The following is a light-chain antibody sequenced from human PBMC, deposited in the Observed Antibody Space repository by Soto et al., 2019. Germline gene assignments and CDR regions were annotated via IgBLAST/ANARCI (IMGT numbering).Light chain of an antibody. CDR1: KLGDKY. Sequence: LTQPPSASVSPGQTASITCSGDKLGDKYACWYQQKPGQSPVLVIYQDSKRPSGIPERFSGSNSGNTATLTISGTQAMDEADYYCQAWDSSDVVFGGGTKLTVL. V-gene: IGLV3-1*01. CDR3: QAWDSSDVV. J-gene: IGLJ2*01. CDR2: QDS.